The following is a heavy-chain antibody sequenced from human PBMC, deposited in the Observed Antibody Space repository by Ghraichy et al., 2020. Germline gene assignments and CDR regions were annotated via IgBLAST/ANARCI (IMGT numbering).Heavy chain of an antibody. CDR3: ARKDHFDY. Sequence: SGPTLVKPTPTLTLTCTFSGFSLTTSAVGVAWIRQPPGKALEWLALIYWNDDKRYSPSLKRRLTITKDTSKNQVFLTMTNMDPVDTATYYCARKDHFDYWGQGTLVTVSS. CDR1: GFSLTTSAVG. J-gene: IGHJ4*02. CDR2: IYWNDDK. V-gene: IGHV2-5*01.